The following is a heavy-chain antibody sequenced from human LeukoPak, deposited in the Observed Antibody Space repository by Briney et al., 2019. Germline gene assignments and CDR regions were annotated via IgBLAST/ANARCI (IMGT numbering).Heavy chain of an antibody. J-gene: IGHJ4*02. CDR1: GVSFSSYY. Sequence: SETLSLTCAVYGVSFSSYYWSWIRQPPGKGLEWIGYIYYNVNTNYNPSLKSRVTISVDTSKNQLSLKLSSATAADTAVYYCARDSHLGQGTLVTVSS. CDR3: ARDSH. CDR2: IYYNVNT. V-gene: IGHV4-59*01.